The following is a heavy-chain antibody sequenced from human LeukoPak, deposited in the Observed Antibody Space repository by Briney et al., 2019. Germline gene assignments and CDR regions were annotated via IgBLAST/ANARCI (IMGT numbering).Heavy chain of an antibody. CDR2: IIPIFGTA. Sequence: GASVKVSCKASGYSFTSHYMHWVRQAPGQGLEWMGGIIPIFGTANYAQKFQGRVTITADESTSTAYMELSSLRSEDTAVYYCARAGIWFGELFFGWFDPWGQGTLVTVSS. CDR1: GYSFTSHY. D-gene: IGHD3-10*01. J-gene: IGHJ5*02. CDR3: ARAGIWFGELFFGWFDP. V-gene: IGHV1-69*13.